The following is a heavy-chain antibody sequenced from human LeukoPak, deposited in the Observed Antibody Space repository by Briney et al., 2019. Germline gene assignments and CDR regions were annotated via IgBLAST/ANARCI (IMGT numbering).Heavy chain of an antibody. D-gene: IGHD3-22*01. V-gene: IGHV3-66*01. CDR1: GLTVSTNY. CDR3: ARDYPYYYDSSGYYSFDY. CDR2: IYSGGST. J-gene: IGHJ4*02. Sequence: GGSLRLSCAASGLTVSTNYMSWVRQAPGKGLEWVSVIYSGGSTYYADSVKGRFTISRDNSKNTLYLQMNSLRAEDTAVYYCARDYPYYYDSSGYYSFDYRGQGTLVTVSS.